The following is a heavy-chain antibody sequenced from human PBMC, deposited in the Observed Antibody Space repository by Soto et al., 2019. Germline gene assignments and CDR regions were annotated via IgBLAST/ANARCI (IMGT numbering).Heavy chain of an antibody. J-gene: IGHJ4*02. CDR2: ISYSGGT. CDR1: IGSISNYY. CDR3: ATPSSISAELVDD. D-gene: IGHD6-6*01. Sequence: XETLSLTSRVSIGSISNYYWSWIRQSPGKGLELIGYISYSGGTNYNPSLKSRVTISLDTSKSQFSLRLSSVTAADTAVYYCATPSSISAELVDDWGQGTLVTVSS. V-gene: IGHV4-59*01.